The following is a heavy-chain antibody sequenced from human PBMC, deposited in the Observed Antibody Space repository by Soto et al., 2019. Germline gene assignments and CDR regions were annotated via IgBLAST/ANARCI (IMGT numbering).Heavy chain of an antibody. CDR2: LIPLFGTT. CDR3: ARGPNWGYRFDS. J-gene: IGHJ4*02. V-gene: IGHV1-69*06. D-gene: IGHD7-27*01. CDR1: GGTFSGHA. Sequence: QVQLVQSGAEVKKPGSSVKVSCEASGGTFSGHAISWVRQAPGQGPEWMGGLIPLFGTTQHAQNFQDRLTITADKSTSTAYMALTSLPFEAPAIYYCARGPNWGYRFDSWGQGTLVTVSS.